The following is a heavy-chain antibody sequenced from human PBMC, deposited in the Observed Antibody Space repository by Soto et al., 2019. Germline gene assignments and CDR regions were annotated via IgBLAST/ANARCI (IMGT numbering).Heavy chain of an antibody. J-gene: IGHJ5*02. CDR3: ARDKDASGDYPNWFEP. V-gene: IGHV4-59*01. Sequence: SETLSLTCTVSGGSISSYYWSWIRQPPGKGLEWIGYIYYSGSTNYNPSLKSRVTISVDTSKNQFSLKLSSVTAADTAVYYCARDKDASGDYPNWFEPWGQGTLVTVSS. CDR2: IYYSGST. CDR1: GGSISSYY. D-gene: IGHD4-17*01.